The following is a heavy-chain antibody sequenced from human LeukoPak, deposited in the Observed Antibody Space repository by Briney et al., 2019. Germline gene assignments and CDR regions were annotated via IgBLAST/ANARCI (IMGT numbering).Heavy chain of an antibody. J-gene: IGHJ2*01. V-gene: IGHV3-23*01. D-gene: IGHD3-3*02. CDR1: GFTFSSYA. CDR3: ARDSTGYWYFDL. CDR2: ITASGGST. Sequence: PGGSLRLSCAVSGFTFSSYAMTWVRQTPGKGLEWVSAITASGGSTYYADSVKGRFTISRDNSKNTLYLQMNSLRAEDTAVYYCARDSTGYWYFDLWGRGTLVSVSS.